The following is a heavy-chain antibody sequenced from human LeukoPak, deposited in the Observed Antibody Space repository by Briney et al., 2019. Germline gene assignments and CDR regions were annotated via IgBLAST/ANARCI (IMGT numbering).Heavy chain of an antibody. CDR3: ARGGLGELTQFDY. Sequence: PGGSLRLSCAASGFAFDDYGMSWVRQAPGKALEWVSGINWNGGSTGYADSVKGRFTISRDNAKNSLYLQMNSLRAEDTALYYCARGGLGELTQFDYWGQGTLVTVSS. J-gene: IGHJ4*02. V-gene: IGHV3-20*04. D-gene: IGHD3-16*01. CDR1: GFAFDDYG. CDR2: INWNGGST.